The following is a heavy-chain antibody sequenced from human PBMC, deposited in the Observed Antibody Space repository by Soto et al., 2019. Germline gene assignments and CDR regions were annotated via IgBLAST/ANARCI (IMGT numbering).Heavy chain of an antibody. Sequence: GASVKVSCKASGGTFSSYAISWVRQAPGQGLEWMGGIIPIFGTANYAQKFQGRVTITADKSTSTAYMELSSLRSEDTAVYYCARVSPLDCSSTSRFAGAGNFDYWGQGTLVTVSS. V-gene: IGHV1-69*06. CDR2: IIPIFGTA. J-gene: IGHJ4*02. CDR3: ARVSPLDCSSTSRFAGAGNFDY. D-gene: IGHD2-2*01. CDR1: GGTFSSYA.